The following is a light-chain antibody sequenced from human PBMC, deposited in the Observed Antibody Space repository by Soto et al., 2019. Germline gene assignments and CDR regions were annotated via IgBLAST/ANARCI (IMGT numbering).Light chain of an antibody. CDR3: QLSGSYMFT. CDR1: QSVTSSF. J-gene: IGKJ2*01. V-gene: IGKV3-20*01. Sequence: VLTQSPGTLSLSPGERATLSCRTSQSVTSSFLSWFQQKPGQPPRLLLYGASRRATGTPDRFSGSGSGTDFTLIISRLEPEDSAVYHCQLSGSYMFTFGQGTKLEI. CDR2: GAS.